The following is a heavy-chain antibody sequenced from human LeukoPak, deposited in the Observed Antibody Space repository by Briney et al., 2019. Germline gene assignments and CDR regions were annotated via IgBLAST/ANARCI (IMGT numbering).Heavy chain of an antibody. Sequence: GGSLRLSCVASGFTFSSYGMHWVRQAPGKGLEWVAFIWYDGSNKYYADSVKGRFTLSRDNSKNTLSLQMSSLRPDDTAVYYCAKAYSYGYDYWGQGTLVTVSS. J-gene: IGHJ4*02. CDR1: GFTFSSYG. CDR2: IWYDGSNK. D-gene: IGHD5-18*01. V-gene: IGHV3-30*02. CDR3: AKAYSYGYDY.